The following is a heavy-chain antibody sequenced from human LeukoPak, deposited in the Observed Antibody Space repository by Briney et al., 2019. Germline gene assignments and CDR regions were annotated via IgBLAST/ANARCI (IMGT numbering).Heavy chain of an antibody. D-gene: IGHD3-10*01. J-gene: IGHJ5*02. V-gene: IGHV3-23*01. CDR1: GFTFSSYA. CDR3: AKGISLLWFGELP. Sequence: GGLRLSCAASGFTFSSYAMSWVRQAPGKGLEWVSAISGSGGSTYYADSVKGRFTISTDNSKNTLYLQMNSLRAEDTAVYCFAKGISLLWFGELPWGQGTLVTVSS. CDR2: ISGSGGST.